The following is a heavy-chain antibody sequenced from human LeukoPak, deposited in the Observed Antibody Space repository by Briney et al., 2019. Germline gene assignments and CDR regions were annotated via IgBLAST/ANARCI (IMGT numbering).Heavy chain of an antibody. D-gene: IGHD3-22*01. CDR3: ARENPWANYYDSSGYYYGWFDP. Sequence: SQTLSLTCTVSGGSISSGGYYWSWIRQHPGKGLEWVGYIYYSGSTYYNPSLKSRVTISVDTSKNQFSLKLSSVTAADTAVYYCARENPWANYYDSSGYYYGWFDPWGQGTLVTVSS. V-gene: IGHV4-31*03. J-gene: IGHJ5*02. CDR1: GGSISSGGYY. CDR2: IYYSGST.